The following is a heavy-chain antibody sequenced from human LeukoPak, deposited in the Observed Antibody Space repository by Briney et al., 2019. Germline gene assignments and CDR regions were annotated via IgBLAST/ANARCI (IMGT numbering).Heavy chain of an antibody. D-gene: IGHD2-2*01. CDR2: INPNSGGT. CDR1: GYTFTGYY. J-gene: IGHJ5*02. CDR3: ARVGPEGCSSTSCLLGYSSFGWFDP. Sequence: GASVKVSCKASGYTFTGYYTHWVRQAPGQGLEWMGWINPNSGGTNYAQKFQGRVTMTRDTSISTAYMELSRLRSDDTAVYYCARVGPEGCSSTSCLLGYSSFGWFDPWGQGTLVTVSS. V-gene: IGHV1-2*02.